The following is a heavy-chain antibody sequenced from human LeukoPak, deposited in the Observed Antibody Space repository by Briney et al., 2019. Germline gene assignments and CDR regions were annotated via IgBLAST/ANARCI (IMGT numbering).Heavy chain of an antibody. CDR3: ATSSGGTTVLPSA. CDR2: ISYSGST. J-gene: IGHJ5*02. D-gene: IGHD2-15*01. Sequence: PSETLSLTCTVSGGSISSYFWSWFRQPPGKGLEWIGYISYSGSTNYNPSLRSRIIISLDTSKNQFSLKLSSVTAADTALYFCATSSGGTTVLPSAWGQGTLVTVSS. V-gene: IGHV4-59*08. CDR1: GGSISSYF.